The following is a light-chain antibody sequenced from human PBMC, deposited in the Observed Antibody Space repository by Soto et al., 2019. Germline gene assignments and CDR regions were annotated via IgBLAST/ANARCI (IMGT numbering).Light chain of an antibody. CDR3: LQDYNYPWT. CDR2: AAS. V-gene: IGKV1-6*01. CDR1: QGIRND. Sequence: ALQMTQSPSSLSASVGDRVTITCRASQGIRNDLGWYQQKPGTAPKLLISAASTLHSGVPSRFTGSGSGTDFTLTISSLQPEDFATYYCLQDYNYPWTFGQGTKVEVK. J-gene: IGKJ1*01.